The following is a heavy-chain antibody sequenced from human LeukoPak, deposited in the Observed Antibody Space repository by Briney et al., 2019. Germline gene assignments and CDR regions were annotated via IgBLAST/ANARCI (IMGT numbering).Heavy chain of an antibody. J-gene: IGHJ6*02. V-gene: IGHV3-9*01. D-gene: IGHD6-13*01. CDR1: GFTFGDYA. CDR3: ARDRAGYFYAMDV. Sequence: GRSLRLSCAASGFTFGDYAMHWVRQAPGKGLEWVSGINWKSNNIGYADSVKGRFTISRDSAKNSLYLQMNSLRTEDTALYYCARDRAGYFYAMDVWGQGTSVTVSS. CDR2: INWKSNNI.